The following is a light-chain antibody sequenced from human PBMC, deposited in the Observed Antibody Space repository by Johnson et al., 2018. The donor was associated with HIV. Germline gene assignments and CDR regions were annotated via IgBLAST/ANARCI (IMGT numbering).Light chain of an antibody. J-gene: IGLJ1*01. V-gene: IGLV1-51*02. CDR2: ENN. Sequence: HSVLTQPPSVSAAPGQKVTISCSGSSSNIGNNYVSWYQQLPRGAPKLLIYENNKRPSGIPDRFSASKSGTSATLGITGLQTGDEADYYCGTWDSSLSAGVFGTGTKVTVL. CDR3: GTWDSSLSAGV. CDR1: SSNIGNNY.